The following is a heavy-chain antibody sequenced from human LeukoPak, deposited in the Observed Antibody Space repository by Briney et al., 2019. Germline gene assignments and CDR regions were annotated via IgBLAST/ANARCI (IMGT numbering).Heavy chain of an antibody. CDR2: ISSNSGYT. CDR3: ARGPDYDFWSGYHFDY. Sequence: GGSLRLSCAASGFTFSAYGMNWVRQAPGKGLEWVSSISSNSGYTYYAESVKGRFTVSRDNSKNTLYLQMNSLRAEDTAVYYCARGPDYDFWSGYHFDYWGQGTLVTVSS. J-gene: IGHJ4*02. D-gene: IGHD3-3*01. V-gene: IGHV3-21*01. CDR1: GFTFSAYG.